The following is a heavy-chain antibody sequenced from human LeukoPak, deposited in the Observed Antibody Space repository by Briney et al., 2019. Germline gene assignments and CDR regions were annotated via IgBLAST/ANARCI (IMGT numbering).Heavy chain of an antibody. D-gene: IGHD1-1*01. CDR2: ITGSGGNT. J-gene: IGHJ6*04. CDR1: GFTFSNFA. CDR3: AKYKGSVFYHYSMDV. Sequence: PGGSLRLSCAASGFTFSNFAMSWVRQAPGKGVEWVSGITGSGGNTHYADSVKGRFTISRDNSKNTLYLQMNSLRVEDTAIYYCAKYKGSVFYHYSMDVWGKGTTVTVSS. V-gene: IGHV3-23*01.